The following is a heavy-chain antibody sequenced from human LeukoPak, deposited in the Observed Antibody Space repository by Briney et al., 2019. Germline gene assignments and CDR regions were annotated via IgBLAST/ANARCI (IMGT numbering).Heavy chain of an antibody. V-gene: IGHV3-7*01. CDR2: IKQDGSEK. J-gene: IGHJ4*02. CDR1: GFSLSNYW. CDR3: ARGVWAPFDS. Sequence: GGSLRLSCAASGFSLSNYWTNWVRQAPGKGLEWVANIKQDGSEKNYVDSVKGRFSISRDNAKNSLILQMNSLRDEDTAVYYCARGVWAPFDSWGQGTLVSVSS. D-gene: IGHD7-27*01.